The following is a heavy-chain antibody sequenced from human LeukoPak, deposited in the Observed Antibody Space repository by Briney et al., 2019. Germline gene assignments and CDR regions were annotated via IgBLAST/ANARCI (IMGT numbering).Heavy chain of an antibody. CDR2: IYPGDSDT. CDR1: GYSFTSYW. D-gene: IGHD3-10*01. Sequence: GESLKISCKGSGYSFTSYWIGWVRQMPGKGLEWMGIIYPGDSDTRYSPPFQGQVTISADKSISTAYLQWSSLKASDTAMYYCARSSIGRYYYGSGSYPPLDYWGQGTLVTVSS. J-gene: IGHJ4*02. V-gene: IGHV5-51*01. CDR3: ARSSIGRYYYGSGSYPPLDY.